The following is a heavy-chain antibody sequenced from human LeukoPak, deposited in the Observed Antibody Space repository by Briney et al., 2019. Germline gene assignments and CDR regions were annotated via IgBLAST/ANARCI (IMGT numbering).Heavy chain of an antibody. D-gene: IGHD3-22*01. Sequence: ASVKVSCKASGYTFTGYYMHWVRQAPGQGLEWMGWINPNSGGTNYAQKFQGRVTMTRDTSISTAYMELSRLRSDDTAVYYCARAGYYYDSSGYYFDYWGQGTLVTVSS. CDR2: INPNSGGT. J-gene: IGHJ4*02. CDR1: GYTFTGYY. V-gene: IGHV1-2*02. CDR3: ARAGYYYDSSGYYFDY.